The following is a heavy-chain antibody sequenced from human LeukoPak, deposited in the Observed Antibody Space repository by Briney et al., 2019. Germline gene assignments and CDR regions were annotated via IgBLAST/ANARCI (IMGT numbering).Heavy chain of an antibody. Sequence: SETLSLTCTVSGGSISSSSYYWGWIRQPPGKGLEWIGSIYYSGSTYYNPSLKSRVTISVDTSKNQFSLKLSSVTAADTAVYYCARHIPPPYYDILTGYSLFDYWGQGTLVTVSS. CDR2: IYYSGST. V-gene: IGHV4-39*01. J-gene: IGHJ4*02. D-gene: IGHD3-9*01. CDR1: GGSISSSSYY. CDR3: ARHIPPPYYDILTGYSLFDY.